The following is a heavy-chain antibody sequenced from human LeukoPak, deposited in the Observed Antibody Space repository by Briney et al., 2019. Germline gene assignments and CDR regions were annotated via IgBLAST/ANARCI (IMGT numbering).Heavy chain of an antibody. D-gene: IGHD4/OR15-4a*01. V-gene: IGHV1-46*01. CDR3: ARDLDYGEKSEDY. Sequence: ASVKVSCKASGFTFINYYMHWVRQAPGQGLEWLGIINLNGGSIHYPQKFQDRVTMTRDTSTSTVYMELSSLRSEDTAVYYCARDLDYGEKSEDYWGQGTLVTVSS. J-gene: IGHJ4*02. CDR2: INLNGGSI. CDR1: GFTFINYY.